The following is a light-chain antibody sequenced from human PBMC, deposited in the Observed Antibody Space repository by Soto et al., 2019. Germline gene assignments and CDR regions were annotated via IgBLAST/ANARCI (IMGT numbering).Light chain of an antibody. CDR1: QSVSSN. Sequence: EFVFTQSPATLSLSPGERATLSCRASQSVSSNLAWYQQKPGQAPRLLIYGASTRATGIPARFSGSGSGTEFTLTISSLQSEDFAVYYCQQYNKWRTFGQGTKVDIK. J-gene: IGKJ1*01. V-gene: IGKV3-15*01. CDR3: QQYNKWRT. CDR2: GAS.